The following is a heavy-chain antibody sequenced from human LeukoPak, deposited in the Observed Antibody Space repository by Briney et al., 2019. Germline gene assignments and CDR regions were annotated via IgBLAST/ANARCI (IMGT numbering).Heavy chain of an antibody. J-gene: IGHJ3*02. V-gene: IGHV4-30-2*02. CDR3: ARLADVELVPAANAFDI. CDR1: GGSISSGGYY. Sequence: SETLSLTCTVSGGSISSGGYYWSWIRQPPGKGLEWIGYIYHSGSTYYNPSLKSRVTISVDRSKNQFSLKLSSVTAADTAVYYCARLADVELVPAANAFDIWGQGTMVTVSS. D-gene: IGHD2-2*01. CDR2: IYHSGST.